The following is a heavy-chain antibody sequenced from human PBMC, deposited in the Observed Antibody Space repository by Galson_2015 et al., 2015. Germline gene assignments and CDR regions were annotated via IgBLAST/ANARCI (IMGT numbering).Heavy chain of an antibody. CDR2: IIPIFGTA. CDR3: AREVQPGTRNENWFDP. Sequence: SVKVSCKASGGTFSSYAISWVRQAPGQGLEWMGGIIPIFGTANYAQKFQGRVTITADESASTAYTELSSLRSEDTAVYYCAREVQPGTRNENWFDPWGQGTLVTVSS. CDR1: GGTFSSYA. J-gene: IGHJ5*02. V-gene: IGHV1-69*13. D-gene: IGHD3-10*01.